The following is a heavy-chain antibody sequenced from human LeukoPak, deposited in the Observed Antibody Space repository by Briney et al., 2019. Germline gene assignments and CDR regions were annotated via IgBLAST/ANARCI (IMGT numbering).Heavy chain of an antibody. Sequence: SETLSLTCAVSGYSISSGYYWGWIRQPPGKELEWIGSIYDSGSTYYNPSLKSRVTISVDTSKNQFSLKLSSVTAADTAVYYCARRQDHFWSGYYWDYWGQGTLVTVSS. J-gene: IGHJ4*02. CDR2: IYDSGST. D-gene: IGHD3-3*02. CDR1: GYSISSGYY. CDR3: ARRQDHFWSGYYWDY. V-gene: IGHV4-38-2*01.